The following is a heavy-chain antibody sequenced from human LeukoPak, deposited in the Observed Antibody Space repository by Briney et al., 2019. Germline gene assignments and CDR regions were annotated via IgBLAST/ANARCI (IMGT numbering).Heavy chain of an antibody. Sequence: PSETLSLTCTVSDGSITNYDWSWVRQPPGKGLEFIGHVHYSGTANYNPSLRSRVTISIDTSKNQFSLKLSSVTAADTAVYYCARHPYSSGWYYFDYWGQGTLVTVSS. V-gene: IGHV4-59*08. CDR2: VHYSGTA. J-gene: IGHJ4*02. CDR3: ARHPYSSGWYYFDY. CDR1: DGSITNYD. D-gene: IGHD6-19*01.